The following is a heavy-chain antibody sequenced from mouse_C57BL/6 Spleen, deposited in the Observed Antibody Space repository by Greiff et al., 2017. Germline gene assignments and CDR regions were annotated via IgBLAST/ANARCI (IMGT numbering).Heavy chain of an antibody. D-gene: IGHD2-4*01. V-gene: IGHV1-50*01. CDR2: IDPSDSYT. CDR3: ARYFDYDFDY. Sequence: QVQLQQPGAELVKPGASVKLSCKASGYTFTSYWMQWVKQRPGQGLEWIGEIDPSDSYTNYNQKFKGKATLTVDTSSSTAYMQLSSLTSEASAVYYCARYFDYDFDYWGQGTTLTVSS. J-gene: IGHJ2*01. CDR1: GYTFTSYW.